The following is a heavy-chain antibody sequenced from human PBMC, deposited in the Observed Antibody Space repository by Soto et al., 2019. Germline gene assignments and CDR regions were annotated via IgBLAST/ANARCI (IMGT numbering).Heavy chain of an antibody. CDR1: GFTFSSYG. CDR2: ISYDGSNK. Sequence: GGSLRLSCAASGFTFSSYGMHWVRQAPGKGLEWVAVISYDGSNKYYADSVKGRFTISRDNSKNSLYLQMNSLRAEDTAVYYCANLIDGRYSSSSFDYWGQGTLVTVSS. CDR3: ANLIDGRYSSSSFDY. D-gene: IGHD6-6*01. V-gene: IGHV3-30*18. J-gene: IGHJ4*02.